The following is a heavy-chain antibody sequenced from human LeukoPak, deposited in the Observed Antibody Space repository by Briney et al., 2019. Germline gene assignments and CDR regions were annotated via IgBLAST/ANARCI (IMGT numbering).Heavy chain of an antibody. CDR3: XXXXXXXXXXEMGGGRAQNWFDP. CDR2: IYPGDSDT. Sequence: GESLKISCKGSGYIFTSYWIGWVRQTPGKGLGWMGIIYPGDSDTRYSPSFQGQVTISAHKSISTAYLQGSSLKPSHTPMYYCXXXXXXXXXXEMGGGRAQNWFDPWGQGTLVTVSS. D-gene: IGHD3-16*01. V-gene: IGHV5-51*01. CDR1: GYIFTSYW. J-gene: IGHJ5*02.